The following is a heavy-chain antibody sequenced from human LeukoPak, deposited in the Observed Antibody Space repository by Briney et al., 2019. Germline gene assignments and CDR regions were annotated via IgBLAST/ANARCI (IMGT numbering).Heavy chain of an antibody. Sequence: ASVKVSCKASGYTFTRYGIAWARQAPGQGLEWMGWISPNNGNTNYAQKFQGRVTMTTDTSTSTVSMELRGLRSDDTAVYYCAARPSSLPYYFDYWGQGTLVAVSS. J-gene: IGHJ4*02. CDR3: AARPSSLPYYFDY. CDR1: GYTFTRYG. V-gene: IGHV1-18*01. CDR2: ISPNNGNT.